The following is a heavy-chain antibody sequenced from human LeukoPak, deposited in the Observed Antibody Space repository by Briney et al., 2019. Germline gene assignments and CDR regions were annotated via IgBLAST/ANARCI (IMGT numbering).Heavy chain of an antibody. D-gene: IGHD4-23*01. CDR3: ARAGGNSYYYYYYYMDV. V-gene: IGHV1-46*01. CDR2: ISPSGGST. CDR1: GYTFTSNY. J-gene: IGHJ6*03. Sequence: ASVKVSCKAFGYTFTSNYMHWVRQAPGQGPEWMGVISPSGGSTTYAQKFQGRVTLTRDMSTSTDYLELSSLRSEDTAVYYCARAGGNSYYYYYYYMDVWGKGTTVTVSS.